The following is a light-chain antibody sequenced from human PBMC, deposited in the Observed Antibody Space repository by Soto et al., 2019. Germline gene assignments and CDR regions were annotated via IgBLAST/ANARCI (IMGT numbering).Light chain of an antibody. V-gene: IGLV1-40*01. CDR3: QSYDSSLSGSV. Sequence: PSVSGAPGQRVTISCTGSSFNIGAGYDVHWYQQLPGTAPKLLIYGNNNRPSGVPDRFSGSKSGTSASLAITGLQAEDEADYYCQSYDSSLSGSVFGGGTKLTVL. CDR1: SFNIGAGYD. CDR2: GNN. J-gene: IGLJ3*02.